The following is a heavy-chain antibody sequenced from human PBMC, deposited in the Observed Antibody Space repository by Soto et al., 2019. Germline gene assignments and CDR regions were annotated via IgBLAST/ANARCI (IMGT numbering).Heavy chain of an antibody. V-gene: IGHV4-4*07. CDR2: VYSSGGT. J-gene: IGHJ5*02. CDR3: ARGQRFSDWFDP. D-gene: IGHD3-3*01. Sequence: SETLSLTCTVSGGSMSSYYWTWIRQPAGKGLEWIGRVYSSGGTHYNPSLKGRVTISLDTSKNQFSLRLLSVTDADTAVYYCARGQRFSDWFDPWGQGTLVTVSS. CDR1: GGSMSSYY.